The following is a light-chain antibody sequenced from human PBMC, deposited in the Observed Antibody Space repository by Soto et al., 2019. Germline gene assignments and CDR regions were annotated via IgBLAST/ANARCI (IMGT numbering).Light chain of an antibody. V-gene: IGKV3-15*01. CDR1: QSVSYH. J-gene: IGKJ5*01. CDR3: QQYNNWPPIT. Sequence: VVMTQTPATLSVSPGGRVTLSWRSSQSVSYHVAWYQQKPGQAPRLFIYGASTRATGIPARFSGSGSGTEFTLTISSLQSEDFAVYYCQQYNNWPPITFGQGTRLEIK. CDR2: GAS.